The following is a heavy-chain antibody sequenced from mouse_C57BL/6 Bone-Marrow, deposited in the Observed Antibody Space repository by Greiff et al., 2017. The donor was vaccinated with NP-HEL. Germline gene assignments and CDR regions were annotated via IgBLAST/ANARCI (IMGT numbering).Heavy chain of an antibody. V-gene: IGHV1-42*01. CDR3: ATYYGSSYERVLGY. D-gene: IGHD1-1*01. Sequence: VQLQQSGPGLVKPGASVKISCKASGYSFTGYYMNWVKQSPEKSLEWIGEINPSTGGTTYNQKFKAKATLTVDKSSSTAYMQLKSLTSEDSAVYYCATYYGSSYERVLGYWGQGTTLTVSS. J-gene: IGHJ2*01. CDR1: GYSFTGYY. CDR2: INPSTGGT.